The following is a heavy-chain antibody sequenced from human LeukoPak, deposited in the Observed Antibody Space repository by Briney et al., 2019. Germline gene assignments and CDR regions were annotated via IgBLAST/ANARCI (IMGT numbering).Heavy chain of an antibody. Sequence: GASVKVSCKGFGYTFTSYDINWVRQGTGQGLEWMGWMKPNSGNTGYAQKFQGRVTITRNTSISTAYMELSSLRSEDTAVYYCARGGNIVVVPAATYYMDVWGKGTTVTVSS. CDR2: MKPNSGNT. J-gene: IGHJ6*03. D-gene: IGHD2-2*01. CDR3: ARGGNIVVVPAATYYMDV. CDR1: GYTFTSYD. V-gene: IGHV1-8*03.